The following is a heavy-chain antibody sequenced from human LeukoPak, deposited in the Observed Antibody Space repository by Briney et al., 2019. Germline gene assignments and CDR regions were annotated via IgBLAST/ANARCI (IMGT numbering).Heavy chain of an antibody. CDR3: ARKRSKPEYYFDY. CDR2: INPNSGGT. Sequence: ASVKVSCKASGYTFTGYYMHWVRQAPGQGLEWMGWINPNSGGTNYAQKFQARVTMTRDTSISTAYMELSRLRSDDTAVYYCARKRSKPEYYFDYWGQGTLVTVSS. J-gene: IGHJ4*02. CDR1: GYTFTGYY. V-gene: IGHV1-2*02. D-gene: IGHD4-17*01.